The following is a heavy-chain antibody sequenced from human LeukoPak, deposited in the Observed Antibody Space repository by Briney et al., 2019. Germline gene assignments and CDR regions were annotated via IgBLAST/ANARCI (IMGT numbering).Heavy chain of an antibody. CDR2: IYDSWST. CDR1: CVPINNYY. D-gene: IGHD3-10*01. J-gene: IGHJ5*02. Sequence: SETLSLTYTVSCVPINNYYWSLIRQPPGNGLELIGYIYDSWSTNYNPSLESRVTISVDTSKNQFSLKLSSVTAADTAVYYCARVGAMYYYGSEPHWFDPWGQGTLVTVSS. V-gene: IGHV4-59*01. CDR3: ARVGAMYYYGSEPHWFDP.